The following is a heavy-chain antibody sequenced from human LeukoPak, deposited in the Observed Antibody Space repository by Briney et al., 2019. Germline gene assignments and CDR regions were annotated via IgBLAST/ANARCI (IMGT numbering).Heavy chain of an antibody. CDR2: IGGSGGFIT. V-gene: IGHV3-23*01. Sequence: GGSLRLPCAASGFTFSSYWMHWVRQAPGKGLEWVSGIGGSGGFITYYADSVKGRFTVSRDNSKNTLYLQMNSLRADDTAIYYCARDLGWLHYADWGQGTLVTVSS. CDR3: ARDLGWLHYAD. J-gene: IGHJ4*02. CDR1: GFTFSSYW. D-gene: IGHD5-12*01.